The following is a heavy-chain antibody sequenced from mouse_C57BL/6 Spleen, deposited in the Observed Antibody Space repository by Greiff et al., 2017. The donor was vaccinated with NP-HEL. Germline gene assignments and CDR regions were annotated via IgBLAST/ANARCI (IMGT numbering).Heavy chain of an antibody. V-gene: IGHV1-50*01. Sequence: VQLQQPGAELVKPGASVKLSCKASGYTFTSYWMQWVKQRPGQGLEWIGEIDPSDSYTNYNQKFKGKATLTVDTSSSTAYMQLSSLTSEDSAVYYCARNSGYFDVWGTGTTVTVSS. CDR1: GYTFTSYW. CDR2: IDPSDSYT. J-gene: IGHJ1*03. CDR3: ARNSGYFDV.